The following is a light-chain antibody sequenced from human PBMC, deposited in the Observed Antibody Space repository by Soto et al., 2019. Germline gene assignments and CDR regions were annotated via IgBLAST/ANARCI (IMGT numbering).Light chain of an antibody. CDR2: DVN. J-gene: IGLJ2*01. CDR3: TSYASGSSHVV. V-gene: IGLV2-14*01. Sequence: QSALTQPASVSGSPGQSITLSCTGTSSDIGGYDYVSWYQRHPGKAPKLIIYDVNNRPSGVSNRFSGSKSGYTASLTISGLQAEDEADYYCTSYASGSSHVVFGGGTKLNVL. CDR1: SSDIGGYDY.